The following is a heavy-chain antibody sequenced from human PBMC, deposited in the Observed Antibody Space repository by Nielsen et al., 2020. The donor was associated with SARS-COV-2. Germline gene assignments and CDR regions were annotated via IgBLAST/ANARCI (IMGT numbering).Heavy chain of an antibody. CDR2: IYYSGST. CDR3: ARGGSGNWNYAKKFDY. V-gene: IGHV4-31*03. J-gene: IGHJ4*02. CDR1: GGSISSGGYY. D-gene: IGHD1-7*01. Sequence: TLSLTCTVSGGSISSGGYYWSWIRQHPGKGLEWIGYIYYSGSTYYNPSLKSRVTISVDTSKNQFSLKLSSVTAADTAVYYCARGGSGNWNYAKKFDYWGQGTLVTVSS.